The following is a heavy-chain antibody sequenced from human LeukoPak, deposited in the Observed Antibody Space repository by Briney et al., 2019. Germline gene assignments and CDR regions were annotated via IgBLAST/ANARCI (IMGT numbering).Heavy chain of an antibody. Sequence: GASVKVSCKASGYTFTVYYMHWVRQAPGQGLEWMGWINPNSGGTNYAQKFQGRVTMTRDTSISTAYMELSRLRSDDTAVYYCARQRVRFDYDLGYWGQGTLVTVSS. V-gene: IGHV1-2*02. CDR1: GYTFTVYY. CDR2: INPNSGGT. D-gene: IGHD3-3*01. CDR3: ARQRVRFDYDLGY. J-gene: IGHJ4*02.